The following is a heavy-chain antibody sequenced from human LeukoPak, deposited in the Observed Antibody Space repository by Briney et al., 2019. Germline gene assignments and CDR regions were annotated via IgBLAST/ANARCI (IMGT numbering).Heavy chain of an antibody. D-gene: IGHD4-23*01. CDR1: GGSFSGYY. J-gene: IGHJ4*02. CDR2: INHSGST. Sequence: PSETLSLTCAVYGGSFSGYYWSWIRQSPGKGLEWIGEINHSGSTNYNPSLKSRVTISVDTFKNQFSLKLSSVTAADTAVYYCARDLYGGNSHFDYWGQGTLVTVSS. V-gene: IGHV4-34*01. CDR3: ARDLYGGNSHFDY.